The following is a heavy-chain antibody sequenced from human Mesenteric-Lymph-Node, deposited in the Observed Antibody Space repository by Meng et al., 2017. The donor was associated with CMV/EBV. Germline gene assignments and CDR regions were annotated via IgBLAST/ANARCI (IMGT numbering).Heavy chain of an antibody. CDR1: GFTFGNYG. Sequence: GGSLRLSCSTSGFTFGNYGMTWVRQAPGKGLEWVGLIRSKAYGQTTEYAASVRGRFTISRDDSKSIAYLEMNSLKSEDTAVYYCARETFFEREFLGYFDYWGQGTLVTVSS. V-gene: IGHV3-49*04. CDR3: ARETFFEREFLGYFDY. CDR2: IRSKAYGQTT. J-gene: IGHJ4*02. D-gene: IGHD3-10*01.